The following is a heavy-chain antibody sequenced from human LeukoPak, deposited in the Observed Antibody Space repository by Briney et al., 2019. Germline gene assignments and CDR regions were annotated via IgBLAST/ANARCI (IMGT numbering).Heavy chain of an antibody. CDR3: ARVLSNWSNNYYNMDV. J-gene: IGHJ6*03. CDR2: ISSSGATI. V-gene: IGHV3-48*01. CDR1: GFTFSSYS. D-gene: IGHD6-13*01. Sequence: GGSLRLSCAASGFTFSSYSMNWVRQAPGKGLEWVSYISSSGATIYYADSVKGRFTISRDNAKNSLYLQMNSLRAEDTAVYYCARVLSNWSNNYYNMDVWGKGATVTVSS.